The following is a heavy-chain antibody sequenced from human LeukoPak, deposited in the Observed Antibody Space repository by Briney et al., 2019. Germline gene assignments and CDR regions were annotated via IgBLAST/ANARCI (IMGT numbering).Heavy chain of an antibody. V-gene: IGHV4-59*02. Sequence: SETLSLTCTVSGGSVSTYYWSWIRQPAGKGLEWIGYIYYSGSTNYNPSLKSRVTISVDTSKNQFSLKLSSVTAADTAVYYCVTNSIGYCSGGNCYQVSDSWGQGSLVTVSS. J-gene: IGHJ4*02. CDR3: VTNSIGYCSGGNCYQVSDS. CDR1: GGSVSTYY. D-gene: IGHD2-15*01. CDR2: IYYSGST.